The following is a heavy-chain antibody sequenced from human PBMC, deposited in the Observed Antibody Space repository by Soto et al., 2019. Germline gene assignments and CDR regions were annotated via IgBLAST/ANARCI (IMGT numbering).Heavy chain of an antibody. CDR2: IYPGDSGT. Sequence: AQSLKISCQGSGSSFTSYWIGWVRQMPGKGLEWMGIIYPGDSGTRYSPSFQGQVTISADQSISTAFLQWSSLKAPDTAMYYCARLGWTYYYYRMDFWGRGTTVTVAS. J-gene: IGHJ6*01. CDR3: ARLGWTYYYYRMDF. CDR1: GSSFTSYW. D-gene: IGHD6-19*01. V-gene: IGHV5-51*01.